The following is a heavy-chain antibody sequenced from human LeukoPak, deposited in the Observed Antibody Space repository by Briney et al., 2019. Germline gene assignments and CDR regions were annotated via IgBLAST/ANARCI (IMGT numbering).Heavy chain of an antibody. CDR1: DGSFSGYY. Sequence: SETLSLTCAVSDGSFSGYYWSWIRQPPGKGLEWIGEINHSGSTNYNPSLKSRVTISVDTSKNQFSLKLSSVTAADTAVYYCASFAREGVVVTHFDYWGQGTLVTVSS. D-gene: IGHD3-22*01. CDR3: ASFAREGVVVTHFDY. V-gene: IGHV4-34*01. J-gene: IGHJ4*02. CDR2: INHSGST.